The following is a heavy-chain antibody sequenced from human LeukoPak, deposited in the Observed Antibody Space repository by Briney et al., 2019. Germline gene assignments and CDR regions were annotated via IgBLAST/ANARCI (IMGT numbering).Heavy chain of an antibody. CDR3: ARSQNYYGSGDY. V-gene: IGHV4-59*01. D-gene: IGHD3-10*01. CDR2: IYYTGST. Sequence: SETLSLTCTVSGGSISSYYWSWIRQPPGKGLEWIGYIYYTGSTNYNPSLESRVTISVDTSKNQFSLKLSSVIAADTAVYYCARSQNYYGSGDYWSQGTLVTVSS. CDR1: GGSISSYY. J-gene: IGHJ4*02.